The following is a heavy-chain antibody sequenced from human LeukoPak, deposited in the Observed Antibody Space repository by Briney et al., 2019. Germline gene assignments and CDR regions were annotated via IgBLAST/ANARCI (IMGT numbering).Heavy chain of an antibody. Sequence: SETLSLTCAVSGSSLSNGHYWVWIRQPPGRGLEWIGSLYHTDSAYYNTPLRSRVSMSVDTSKNQFSLTLNFVTAADSAVYYCARQHDSYYYYYIDVWGSGTRVTVSS. CDR2: LYHTDSA. V-gene: IGHV4-38-2*01. J-gene: IGHJ6*03. CDR3: ARQHDSYYYYYIDV. CDR1: GSSLSNGHY.